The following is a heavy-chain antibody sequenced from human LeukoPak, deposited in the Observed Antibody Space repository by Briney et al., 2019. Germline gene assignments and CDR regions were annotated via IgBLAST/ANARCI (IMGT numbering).Heavy chain of an antibody. Sequence: SVKVSCKASGGTFSSYAISWVRQAPGQGLEWMGGIIPIFGTANYAQKFQGRVTITADESTSTAYMELSRLRSDETAVYYCAREGESSADAFDIWGQGTKVTVSS. J-gene: IGHJ3*02. D-gene: IGHD3-22*01. V-gene: IGHV1-69*13. CDR2: IIPIFGTA. CDR3: AREGESSADAFDI. CDR1: GGTFSSYA.